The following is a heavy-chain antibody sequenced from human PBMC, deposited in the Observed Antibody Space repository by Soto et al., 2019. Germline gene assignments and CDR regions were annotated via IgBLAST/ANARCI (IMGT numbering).Heavy chain of an antibody. V-gene: IGHV5-10-1*01. Sequence: PGESLKISCQGSGYSFTNYWINWVRQMPGKGLEWMGRIDPSDSYTKYSPSFQGHVTISADKSISTAYLQWSSLKASDTAMYYCARTAAAGKYYNGMDVWGQGTTVTVSS. D-gene: IGHD6-13*01. CDR3: ARTAAAGKYYNGMDV. J-gene: IGHJ6*02. CDR1: GYSFTNYW. CDR2: IDPSDSYT.